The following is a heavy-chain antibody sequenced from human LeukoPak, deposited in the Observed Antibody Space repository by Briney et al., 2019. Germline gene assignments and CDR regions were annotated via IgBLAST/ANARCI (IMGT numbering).Heavy chain of an antibody. CDR3: ARYSSGLKYYFDY. J-gene: IGHJ4*02. V-gene: IGHV4-39*07. Sequence: PSETLSLTCTVSGGSISSSSYYWAWIRQPPGKGLEWIGSIFYSGTTFYNPSLKSRVTIFVDTSKNQFSLKLSSVTAADTAVYYCARYSSGLKYYFDYWGQGTLVTVSS. CDR2: IFYSGTT. D-gene: IGHD6-19*01. CDR1: GGSISSSSYY.